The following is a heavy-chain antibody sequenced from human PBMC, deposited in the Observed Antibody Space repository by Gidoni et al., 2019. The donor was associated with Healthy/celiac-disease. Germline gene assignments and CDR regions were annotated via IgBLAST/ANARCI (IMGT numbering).Heavy chain of an antibody. CDR1: GFTFSNAW. CDR3: TTEPYSSSWYYYYYYYMDV. CDR2: IKSKTEGGTT. J-gene: IGHJ6*03. D-gene: IGHD6-13*01. Sequence: GRSLRLSCAASGFTFSNAWMSWVRQAPGKGLEWVGRIKSKTEGGTTDYAAPVKGRFTISRDDSKNTLYLQMNSLKTEDTAVYYCTTEPYSSSWYYYYYYYMDVWGKGTTVTVSS. V-gene: IGHV3-15*01.